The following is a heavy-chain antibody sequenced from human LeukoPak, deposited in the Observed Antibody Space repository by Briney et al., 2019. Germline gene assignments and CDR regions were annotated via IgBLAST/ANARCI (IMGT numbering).Heavy chain of an antibody. V-gene: IGHV4-38-2*02. CDR1: GYSISSGFY. D-gene: IGHD3-22*01. J-gene: IGHJ5*02. CDR2: INHSGST. Sequence: SETLSLTCTVSGYSISSGFYWGWIRQPPGMGLEWIGEINHSGSTNYNPSLKSRDTISVDTSKNQFSLKPSSVTAADTAVYYCARKVVTPNWFDPWGQGTLVTVSS. CDR3: ARKVVTPNWFDP.